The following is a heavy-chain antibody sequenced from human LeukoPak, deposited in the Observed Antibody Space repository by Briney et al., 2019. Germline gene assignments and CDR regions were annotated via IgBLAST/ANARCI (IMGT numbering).Heavy chain of an antibody. V-gene: IGHV4-34*01. Sequence: SETLSLTCAVYGGSFSGYYWSWIRQPPGKGLEWIGGVNHSGGTNYNPSLKSRVTISVNTSKNQFSLNLNSVTAADTAVYYCARSRQIFGVAENWFDPWGRGTLVTVSS. CDR2: VNHSGGT. CDR1: GGSFSGYY. D-gene: IGHD3-3*01. J-gene: IGHJ5*02. CDR3: ARSRQIFGVAENWFDP.